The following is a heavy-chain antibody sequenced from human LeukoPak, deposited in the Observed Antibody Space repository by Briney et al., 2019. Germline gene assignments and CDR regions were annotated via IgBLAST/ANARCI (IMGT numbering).Heavy chain of an antibody. J-gene: IGHJ5*02. Sequence: GGSLRPSCAASGFTFSSYAMHWVRQAPGKGLEWVAVISYDGSNKYYADSVKGRFTISRDNSKNTLYLQMNSLRAEDTAVYYCASGGHWSRNWFDPWGQGTLVTVSS. CDR2: ISYDGSNK. V-gene: IGHV3-30-3*01. CDR3: ASGGHWSRNWFDP. CDR1: GFTFSSYA. D-gene: IGHD2-8*02.